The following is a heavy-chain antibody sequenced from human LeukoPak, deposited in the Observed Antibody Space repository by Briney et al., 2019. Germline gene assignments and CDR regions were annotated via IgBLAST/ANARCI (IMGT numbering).Heavy chain of an antibody. CDR2: IRSKANSYAT. D-gene: IGHD3-22*01. V-gene: IGHV3-73*01. CDR3: TRNYYDSSPART. J-gene: IGHJ4*02. CDR1: GFTFSGSA. Sequence: GGSLRLSCAASGFTFSGSAMHWVRQASGKGLEWVGRIRSKANSYATAEAASVKGTFTRSRDDSTNTAYLQMNSLKNEDAAVYYCTRNYYDSSPARTGGQGTLVTVSS.